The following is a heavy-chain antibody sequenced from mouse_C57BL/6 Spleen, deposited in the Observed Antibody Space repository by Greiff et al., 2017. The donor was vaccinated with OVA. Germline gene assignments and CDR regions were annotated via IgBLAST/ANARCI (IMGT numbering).Heavy chain of an antibody. J-gene: IGHJ1*03. Sequence: QVQLKQPGAEQVRPGSSVKLSCKASGYTFTSYWMHWVKQRPIQGLEWIGNIDPSDSETHYNQKFKDKATLTVDKSSSTAYMQLSSLTSEDSAVYYCARRDYYGTRNFDVWGTGTTVTVSS. CDR1: GYTFTSYW. CDR2: IDPSDSET. CDR3: ARRDYYGTRNFDV. V-gene: IGHV1-52*01. D-gene: IGHD1-1*01.